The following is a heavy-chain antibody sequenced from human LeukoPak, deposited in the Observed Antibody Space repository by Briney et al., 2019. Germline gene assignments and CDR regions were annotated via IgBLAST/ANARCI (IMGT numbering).Heavy chain of an antibody. CDR3: ARGDYDSSGYYRKTFDY. CDR2: IYSSGSA. Sequence: SDTLSLTCTVSDGSMNSNNYYWGWIRQPPGKGLEWIGSIYSSGSASYNPSLKSRVSIVLDTSKNQFSLKVTSVTAADTAVYYCARGDYDSSGYYRKTFDYWGQGTLVTVSS. V-gene: IGHV4-39*07. J-gene: IGHJ4*02. D-gene: IGHD3-22*01. CDR1: DGSMNSNNYY.